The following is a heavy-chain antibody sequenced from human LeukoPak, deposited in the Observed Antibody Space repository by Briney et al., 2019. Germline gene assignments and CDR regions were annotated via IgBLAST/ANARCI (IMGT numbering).Heavy chain of an antibody. J-gene: IGHJ4*02. Sequence: GGSLRLSCAASGFTFSSYSMNWVRQAPGKGLEWVSSISSSSSYIYYADSVKGRFTVSRDNAKNSLYLQMNSLRAEDTAVYYCASETITIFGVVNDYWGQGTLVTVSS. V-gene: IGHV3-21*01. D-gene: IGHD3-3*01. CDR2: ISSSSSYI. CDR1: GFTFSSYS. CDR3: ASETITIFGVVNDY.